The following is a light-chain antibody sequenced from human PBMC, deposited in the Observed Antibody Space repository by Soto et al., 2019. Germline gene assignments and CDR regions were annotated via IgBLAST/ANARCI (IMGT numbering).Light chain of an antibody. Sequence: AIRMTQSPSSFSASTGDRVSITCRASQGISSYLAWYQHKPGTAPKLLIYAASTLQSGVPARFSGSGSGTDFTLTISCLQSEDFATYYCQQYYSYPLTFGGGTKVEIK. CDR3: QQYYSYPLT. V-gene: IGKV1-8*01. J-gene: IGKJ4*01. CDR1: QGISSY. CDR2: AAS.